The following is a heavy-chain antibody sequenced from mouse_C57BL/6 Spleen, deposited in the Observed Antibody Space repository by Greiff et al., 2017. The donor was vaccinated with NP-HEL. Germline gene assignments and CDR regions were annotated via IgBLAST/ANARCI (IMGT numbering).Heavy chain of an antibody. CDR2: INPYNGGT. V-gene: IGHV1-19*01. CDR1: GYTFTDYY. J-gene: IGHJ1*03. Sequence: EVQLQQSGPVLVKPGASVKMSCKASGYTFTDYYMNWVKQSHGKSLEWIGVINPYNGGTSYNQKFKGKATLTVDKSSSTAYMELNSLTSEDSAVYYCARSELKTWYCDVWGTGTTVTVAS. CDR3: ARSELKTWYCDV.